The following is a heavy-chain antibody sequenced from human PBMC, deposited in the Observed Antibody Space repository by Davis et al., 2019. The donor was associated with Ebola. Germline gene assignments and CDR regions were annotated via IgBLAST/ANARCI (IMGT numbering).Heavy chain of an antibody. CDR3: ARIAAAGPYYFDY. CDR2: ISHSGNT. Sequence: SETLSLTCAVYGGSFSGYYWNWIRQPPGKGLEWIGEISHSGNTNHNPSLKSRVTISVDTSKNQFSLKLSSVTVADTAVYYCARIAAAGPYYFDYWGQGTLVTVSS. J-gene: IGHJ4*02. CDR1: GGSFSGYY. D-gene: IGHD6-13*01. V-gene: IGHV4-34*01.